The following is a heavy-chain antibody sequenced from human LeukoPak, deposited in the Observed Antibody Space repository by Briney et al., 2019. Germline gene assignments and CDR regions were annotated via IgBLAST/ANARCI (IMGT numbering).Heavy chain of an antibody. CDR2: INTNSGST. CDR3: ARARKGGSGSYFDA. V-gene: IGHV1-2*02. Sequence: ASVKVSCKASGYTFTSYYMNWVRQAPGQGLEWMGWINTNSGSTNYAQKFQGRVTMTRDTSISTAYMELSRLRSDDTAVYYCARARKGGSGSYFDAWGEGRLVGVCS. J-gene: IGHJ5*02. D-gene: IGHD3-10*01. CDR1: GYTFTSYY.